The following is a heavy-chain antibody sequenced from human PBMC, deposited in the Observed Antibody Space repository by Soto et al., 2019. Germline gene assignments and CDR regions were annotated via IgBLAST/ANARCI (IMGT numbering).Heavy chain of an antibody. CDR3: AHSKFYSYVGACVI. Sequence: QITLKESGPSLVKPTQTLTLTCTFSGFSLTTSGVAVGWIRQPPGKALEWLALIYGDDDKRYSTSLKTRLAISRGTSENQVVLTMTDMDPVDTAPYYCAHSKFYSYVGACVIWGEGTMVTVSS. D-gene: IGHD2-21*01. V-gene: IGHV2-5*02. J-gene: IGHJ3*02. CDR2: IYGDDDK. CDR1: GFSLTTSGVA.